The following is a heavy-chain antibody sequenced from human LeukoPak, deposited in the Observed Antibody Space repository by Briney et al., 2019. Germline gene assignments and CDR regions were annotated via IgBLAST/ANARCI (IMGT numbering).Heavy chain of an antibody. D-gene: IGHD3-22*01. CDR3: ARSYDSSGYYSDEL. J-gene: IGHJ4*02. CDR1: GFSFTSYW. V-gene: IGHV5-51*01. Sequence: GGDLKISCMCIGFSFTSYWIGWVRQMPGKGLEGMGIIYPCDSDTSYSPSFQGQVTISADKSISNAYLQWSSLKASDTAMYYCARSYDSSGYYSDELWGQGTLVTVSS. CDR2: IYPCDSDT.